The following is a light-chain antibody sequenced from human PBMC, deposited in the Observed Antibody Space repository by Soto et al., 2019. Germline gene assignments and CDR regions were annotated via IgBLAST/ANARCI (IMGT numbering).Light chain of an antibody. CDR1: NSDVDVFHY. Sequence: QSALTQPASVSGSPGQSITISCTGTNSDVDVFHYVSWYQQHPDKAPKLLMYEVNNRPSGISNRFSGSKAANTASLTISGLQTEDEADYYCCLHTTINTRVFGSGTKLTVL. V-gene: IGLV2-14*01. CDR3: CLHTTINTRV. J-gene: IGLJ1*01. CDR2: EVN.